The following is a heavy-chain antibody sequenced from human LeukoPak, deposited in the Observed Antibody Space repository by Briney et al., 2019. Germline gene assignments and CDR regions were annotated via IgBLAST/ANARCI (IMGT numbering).Heavy chain of an antibody. D-gene: IGHD5-24*01. CDR2: IIPIFGTA. CDR1: GVTFSSYA. Sequence: SVKVSCEASGVTFSSYAISWVRQAPGQGLEWMGGIIPIFGTANYAQKFQGRVTITADESTSTAYMELSSLRSEDTAVYYCASGEMATTTEGYYYMDVWGKGTTVTVSS. CDR3: ASGEMATTTEGYYYMDV. J-gene: IGHJ6*03. V-gene: IGHV1-69*13.